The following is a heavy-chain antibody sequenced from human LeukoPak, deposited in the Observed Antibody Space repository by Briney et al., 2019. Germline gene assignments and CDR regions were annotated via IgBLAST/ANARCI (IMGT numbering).Heavy chain of an antibody. CDR2: IIPIFGTA. CDR1: GGTFSSYA. J-gene: IGHJ4*02. V-gene: IGHV1-69*01. CDR3: ARVSPPSEYSGSFDY. D-gene: IGHD1-26*01. Sequence: SVKVSCKASGGTFSSYAISWVRQAPGQGLEWMGGIIPIFGTANYAQKFQGRVTITADESTSTAYMELSSLRSEDTAVYYCARVSPPSEYSGSFDYWGQGTLVTVSS.